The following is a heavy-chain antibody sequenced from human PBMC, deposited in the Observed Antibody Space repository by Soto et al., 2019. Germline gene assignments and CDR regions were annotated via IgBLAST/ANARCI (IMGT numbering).Heavy chain of an antibody. V-gene: IGHV4-39*01. CDR1: GGSISSSIYY. D-gene: IGHD3-22*01. Sequence: SETLSLTCTVSGGSISSSIYYGGWIRQPPGKGLEWIGSIFYSGSTYYNPSLKSRVTISVDTSKNQFSLKLSSVTAADTAVYYCARVPNYYDTSGYVYWGQGTLVTVSS. CDR2: IFYSGST. CDR3: ARVPNYYDTSGYVY. J-gene: IGHJ4*02.